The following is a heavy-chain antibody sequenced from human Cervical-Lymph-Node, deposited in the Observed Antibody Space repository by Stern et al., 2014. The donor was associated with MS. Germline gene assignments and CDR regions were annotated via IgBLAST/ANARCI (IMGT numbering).Heavy chain of an antibody. J-gene: IGHJ4*02. CDR3: ARVHGGYCSSTSCSFDY. Sequence: VQLVESGAEVKKPGSSGKVSCKASGGTFSSYAISWVRQAPGQGLEWMGGIITIFGTANYAQKFQGRVTITADESTSTAYMELSSLRSEDTAVYYCARVHGGYCSSTSCSFDYWGQGTLVTVSS. V-gene: IGHV1-69*01. D-gene: IGHD2-2*01. CDR1: GGTFSSYA. CDR2: IITIFGTA.